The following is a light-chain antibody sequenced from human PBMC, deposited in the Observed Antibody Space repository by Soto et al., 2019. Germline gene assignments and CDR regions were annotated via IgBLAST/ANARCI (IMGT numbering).Light chain of an antibody. J-gene: IGLJ1*01. V-gene: IGLV3-21*02. Sequence: TQPPSASVAPGQPARITCGGNNIGNKSVHWYQQKPGQAPVLVVYDDSDRPSGIPERFSGSNSGNTATLTISRVEAGDEADYYCQLWESISYHPGVFGTPTKVTVL. CDR3: QLWESISYHPGV. CDR1: NIGNKS. CDR2: DDS.